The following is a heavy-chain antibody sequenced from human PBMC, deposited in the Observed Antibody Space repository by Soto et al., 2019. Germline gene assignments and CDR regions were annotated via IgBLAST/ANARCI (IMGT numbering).Heavy chain of an antibody. D-gene: IGHD3-10*01. Sequence: GGSLRLSCAASGFTFSSYAMSWVRQAPGKGLEWVSAISGSGGSTYYADSVKGRFTISRDNSKNTLYLQMNSLRAEDTAVYYCAKAFNAGFGDYYYYGMDVWGQGTTGTVSS. CDR1: GFTFSSYA. V-gene: IGHV3-23*01. CDR3: AKAFNAGFGDYYYYGMDV. CDR2: ISGSGGST. J-gene: IGHJ6*02.